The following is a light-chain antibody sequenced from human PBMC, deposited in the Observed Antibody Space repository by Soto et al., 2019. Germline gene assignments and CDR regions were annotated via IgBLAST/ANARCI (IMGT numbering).Light chain of an antibody. CDR2: AAS. CDR3: QQYYSYPLT. V-gene: IGKV1-8*01. J-gene: IGKJ4*01. Sequence: MTQYPSTLSASTGDRVTVTCLSSQGISSYLAWYQQKPGKAPKLLIYAASTLQSGVPSRFSGSGSGTDFTLTISCLQSEDFATYYCQQYYSYPLTFGGGTKVDIK. CDR1: QGISSY.